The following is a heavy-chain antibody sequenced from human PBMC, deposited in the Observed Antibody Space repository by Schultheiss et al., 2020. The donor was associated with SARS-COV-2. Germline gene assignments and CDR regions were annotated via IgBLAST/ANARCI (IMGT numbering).Heavy chain of an antibody. Sequence: GGSLRLSCVASGFTFSSYSMNWVRQAPGKGLEWVSAISGSGGSTYYADSVKGRFTISRDNSKNRLYMQMNSLRAEDTAVYYCARDFGDYSWFDPWGQGTLVTVSS. CDR3: ARDFGDYSWFDP. V-gene: IGHV3-23*01. D-gene: IGHD4-17*01. J-gene: IGHJ5*02. CDR1: GFTFSSYS. CDR2: ISGSGGST.